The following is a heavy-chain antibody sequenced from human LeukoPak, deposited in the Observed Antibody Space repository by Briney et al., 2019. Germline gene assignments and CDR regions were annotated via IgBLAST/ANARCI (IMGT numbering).Heavy chain of an antibody. D-gene: IGHD2-8*02. CDR3: AREGYCTGGRCHYWFDP. V-gene: IGHV1-2*02. CDR1: GYSFSAYY. J-gene: IGHJ5*02. CDR2: INTYSGDA. Sequence: GASVKVSCKGIGYSFSAYYLDWVRQAPGQGLEWMGWINTYSGDATYSPKFQGRVIMTSDTSTNTAYMELTGLTPDDTAVYYCAREGYCTGGRCHYWFDPWGQGTLVTVSS.